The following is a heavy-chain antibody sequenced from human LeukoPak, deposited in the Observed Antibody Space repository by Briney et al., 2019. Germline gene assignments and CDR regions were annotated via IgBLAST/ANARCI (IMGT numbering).Heavy chain of an antibody. Sequence: SETLSLTCAVYGGSFSGYYWSWIRQPPGKGLEWIGEINHSGSTNYNPSLKSRVTISVDTSKNQFSLKLSSVTAADTAVYYCARAQSDCSGGSCSYYFDYWGQGTLVTVPS. CDR1: GGSFSGYY. V-gene: IGHV4-34*01. CDR2: INHSGST. D-gene: IGHD2-15*01. J-gene: IGHJ4*02. CDR3: ARAQSDCSGGSCSYYFDY.